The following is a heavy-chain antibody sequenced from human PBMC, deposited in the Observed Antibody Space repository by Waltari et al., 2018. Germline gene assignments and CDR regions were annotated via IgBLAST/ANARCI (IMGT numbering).Heavy chain of an antibody. Sequence: EVQVLESGGGLAQPGGSLRLSCTFSGFPFNTYAMSWVRQASGKGLEWVSTVTGDGAGTFYAASVKGRFTISRDNSKNTVYLQMNSLRADDTAVFYCFYGSGSYMEVWGQGTLVTVSS. CDR2: VTGDGAGT. CDR3: FYGSGSYMEV. CDR1: GFPFNTYA. D-gene: IGHD3-10*01. V-gene: IGHV3-23*01. J-gene: IGHJ4*02.